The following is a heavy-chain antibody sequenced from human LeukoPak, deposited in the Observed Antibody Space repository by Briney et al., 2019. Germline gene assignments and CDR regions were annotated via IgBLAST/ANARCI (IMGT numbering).Heavy chain of an antibody. CDR2: IYSGGST. Sequence: GGSLRLSCAASGFTVSSNYMSWVRQAPGKGREWVSVIYSGGSTYYADSVKGRFTISRDNSKNTLYLQMNSLRAEDTAVYYCARETVSGNPPRYFDYWGQGTLVTVSS. J-gene: IGHJ4*02. CDR3: ARETVSGNPPRYFDY. D-gene: IGHD5-12*01. CDR1: GFTVSSNY. V-gene: IGHV3-53*01.